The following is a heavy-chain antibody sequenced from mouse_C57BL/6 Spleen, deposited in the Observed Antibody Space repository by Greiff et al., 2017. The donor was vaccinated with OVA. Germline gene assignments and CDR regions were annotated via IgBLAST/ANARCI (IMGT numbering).Heavy chain of an antibody. J-gene: IGHJ1*03. CDR1: GYTFTSYW. D-gene: IGHD1-1*01. Sequence: VQLQQSGAELVRPGTSVKLSCKASGYTFTSYWMHWVKQRPGQGLEWIGVIDPSDSYTNYNQKFKGKATLTVDTSSSTAYMQLSSLTSEDSAVYYCARWYYGSSYPWYFDVWGTGTTVTVSS. CDR2: IDPSDSYT. V-gene: IGHV1-59*01. CDR3: ARWYYGSSYPWYFDV.